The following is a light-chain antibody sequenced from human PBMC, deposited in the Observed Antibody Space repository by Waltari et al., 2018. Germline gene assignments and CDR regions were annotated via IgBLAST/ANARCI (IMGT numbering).Light chain of an antibody. CDR3: SSYISSSTLEL. CDR2: DVS. J-gene: IGLJ2*01. Sequence: QSALTQPASVSGSTGQSITIPCTGTSSDVGGYTYVSWYQQHPGKAPKLMIYDVSNRPSGVSNRFSGSKSGNTASLTISGLQAEDEADYYCSSYISSSTLELFGGGTSLTVL. V-gene: IGLV2-14*03. CDR1: SSDVGGYTY.